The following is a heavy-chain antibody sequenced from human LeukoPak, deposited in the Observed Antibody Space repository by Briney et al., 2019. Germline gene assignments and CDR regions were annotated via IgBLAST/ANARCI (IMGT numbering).Heavy chain of an antibody. D-gene: IGHD1-26*01. V-gene: IGHV4-34*01. CDR2: IDHSGST. Sequence: SETLSLTCDVYGGSFSGFYWNWIRQPPGKGLEWIGEIDHSGSTNYNPSLKSRVTISVDTSKNQFSLKLSSVTAADTAVYYCARGGNLWELAFDIWGQGTMVTVSS. J-gene: IGHJ3*02. CDR3: ARGGNLWELAFDI. CDR1: GGSFSGFY.